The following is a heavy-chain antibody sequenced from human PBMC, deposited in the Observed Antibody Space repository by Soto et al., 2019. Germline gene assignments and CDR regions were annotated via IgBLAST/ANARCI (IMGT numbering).Heavy chain of an antibody. CDR3: ARDGSRDTPLAGLYKWFDP. CDR2: ISWNSGRTI. J-gene: IGHJ5*02. CDR1: GFTFDDYA. Sequence: GGSLRLSCAASGFTFDDYAMHWVRQAPGKGLEWVSGISWNSGRTIYYADSVKGRFTISRDNARKSLFLQINSLRVEDTAVYYCARDGSRDTPLAGLYKWFDPWGQGTQVTVSS. D-gene: IGHD5-18*01. V-gene: IGHV3-9*01.